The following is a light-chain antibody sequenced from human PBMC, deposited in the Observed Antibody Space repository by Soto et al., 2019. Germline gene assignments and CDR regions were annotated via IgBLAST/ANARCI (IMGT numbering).Light chain of an antibody. J-gene: IGKJ3*01. V-gene: IGKV1-39*02. Sequence: DIQMTQSPSSVSASVGDRVTITCRASQSISSYLNWYQQKPGRAPKLLIYAASSLQSGVPSRFSGSGSGTLFTFTISGLRPEDIATYYCQKSDHLPLFGPGTKVDI. CDR1: QSISSY. CDR3: QKSDHLPL. CDR2: AAS.